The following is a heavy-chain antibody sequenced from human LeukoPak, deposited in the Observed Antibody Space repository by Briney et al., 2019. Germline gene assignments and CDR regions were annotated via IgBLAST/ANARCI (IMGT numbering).Heavy chain of an antibody. D-gene: IGHD6-13*01. Sequence: SETLSLTCTVSGASISSYYWSWIRQPPGKGLEWIGYIYNSGSTNYNPSLKSQVTISLDTSKNQFSLKLSSVTAADTAVYYCARYSSSLVFDYWGQGILVTVSS. J-gene: IGHJ4*02. CDR1: GASISSYY. CDR3: ARYSSSLVFDY. CDR2: IYNSGST. V-gene: IGHV4-59*01.